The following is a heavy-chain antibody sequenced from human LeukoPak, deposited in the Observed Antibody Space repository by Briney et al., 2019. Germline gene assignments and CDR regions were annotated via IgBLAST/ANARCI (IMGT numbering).Heavy chain of an antibody. V-gene: IGHV4-38-2*01. CDR1: GYYISSGYY. Sequence: PWETLSLTCAVSGYYISSGYYWGWIRQPPGKGREWIGSIYHSGSTYYNPSLKSRVPTSVDTSKNQFSRKLSSVTAADTAVYYCARLGGGLDYWGQGTLVTVSS. J-gene: IGHJ4*02. CDR3: ARLGGGLDY. D-gene: IGHD1-26*01. CDR2: IYHSGST.